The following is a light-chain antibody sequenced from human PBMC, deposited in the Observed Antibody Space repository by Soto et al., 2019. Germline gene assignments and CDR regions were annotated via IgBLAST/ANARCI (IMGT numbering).Light chain of an antibody. CDR3: QQRRDLIT. Sequence: EIVLTQFPATLSLSPGERATLSCRASQSVSRYLAWYQQKPGQAPRLLIFDASKRATGVPARFSGSGSGTDFTLTISSLEPEDFAVYYCQQRRDLITFGQGTRLEIK. V-gene: IGKV3-11*01. CDR1: QSVSRY. J-gene: IGKJ5*01. CDR2: DAS.